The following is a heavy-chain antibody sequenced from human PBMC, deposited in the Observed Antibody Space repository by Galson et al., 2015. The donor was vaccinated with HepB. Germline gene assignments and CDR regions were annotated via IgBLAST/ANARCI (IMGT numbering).Heavy chain of an antibody. CDR2: IIPIYGTT. J-gene: IGHJ6*02. CDR3: ARDPADVLNAYEEGYYHFFGLEV. D-gene: IGHD3-9*01. Sequence: SVKVSCKASGGTFSRCAISWVRQAPGEGLEWMGGIIPIYGTTNYAQKFQGRLTISADESTTTAHMELSSLRPDDTAVYYCARDPADVLNAYEEGYYHFFGLEVWGQGTTVTVSS. V-gene: IGHV1-69*13. CDR1: GGTFSRCA.